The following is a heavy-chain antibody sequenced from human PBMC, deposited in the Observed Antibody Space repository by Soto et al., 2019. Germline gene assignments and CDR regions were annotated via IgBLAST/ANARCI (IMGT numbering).Heavy chain of an antibody. CDR3: ARDPGTYYFDY. Sequence: GGSLRLSCAASGFTFSSYGMHWVRQAPGKGLEWVAVIWYDGSNKYYADSVKGRFTISRDNSKNTLYLQMNSLRAEDTAVYYCARDPGTYYFDYWGQGTLVTVSS. CDR2: IWYDGSNK. J-gene: IGHJ4*02. D-gene: IGHD1-26*01. V-gene: IGHV3-33*01. CDR1: GFTFSSYG.